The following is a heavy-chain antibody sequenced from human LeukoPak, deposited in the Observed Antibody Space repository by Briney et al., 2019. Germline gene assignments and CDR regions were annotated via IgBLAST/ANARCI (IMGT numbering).Heavy chain of an antibody. V-gene: IGHV4-34*01. J-gene: IGHJ4*02. CDR1: GGSFSGYY. Sequence: SETLSLTCAVYGGSFSGYYWSWIRQPPGKGLEWIGEINRSGSTNYNPSLKSRVTISVDTSKNQFSLKLSSVTAADTAVYYCARGREELPPPPLDYWGQGTLVTVSP. CDR2: INRSGST. D-gene: IGHD1-26*01. CDR3: ARGREELPPPPLDY.